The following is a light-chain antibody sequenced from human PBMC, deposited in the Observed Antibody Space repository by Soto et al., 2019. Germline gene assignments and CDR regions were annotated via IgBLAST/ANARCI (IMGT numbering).Light chain of an antibody. CDR3: QHYNNWPPWT. Sequence: EIVMTQSPATLSVSPGERATLSCRASQSVSINLAWYQKKPGQAPRLLIYGASTRATGIPARFSGSGSGTDFTLTISSLQSEDFAVYYCQHYNNWPPWTFGQGTKVEIK. CDR2: GAS. CDR1: QSVSIN. J-gene: IGKJ1*01. V-gene: IGKV3-15*01.